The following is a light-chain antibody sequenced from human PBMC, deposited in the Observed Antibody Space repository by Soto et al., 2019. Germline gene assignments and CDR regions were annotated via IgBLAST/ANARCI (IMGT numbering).Light chain of an antibody. CDR2: DAA. CDR1: QTVSSH. J-gene: IGKJ5*01. V-gene: IGKV3-11*01. Sequence: EIVLTQSPATLSLSPGERATLSCRASQTVSSHLAWYQQKHGHAPRLLIYDAAKRATAIPARFSGRGSGTDFTLTISSLEPEDFAVYYCQQRYNWTPVITFGQGTRLEIK. CDR3: QQRYNWTPVIT.